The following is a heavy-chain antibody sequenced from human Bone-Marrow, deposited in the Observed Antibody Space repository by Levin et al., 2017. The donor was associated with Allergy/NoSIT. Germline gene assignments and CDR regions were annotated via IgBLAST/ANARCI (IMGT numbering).Heavy chain of an antibody. Sequence: GESLKISCKASGYTFTAYYIHWVRQAPGQGLEWMGWISSNSGGTNYAQKFQGRVTMTRDTSISTVYMELIRLRSDDTAVYFCARDDQFIAYSGFDDGLRAFDIWGQGTMVTVSS. CDR2: ISSNSGGT. CDR1: GYTFTAYY. J-gene: IGHJ3*02. V-gene: IGHV1-2*02. D-gene: IGHD5-12*01. CDR3: ARDDQFIAYSGFDDGLRAFDI.